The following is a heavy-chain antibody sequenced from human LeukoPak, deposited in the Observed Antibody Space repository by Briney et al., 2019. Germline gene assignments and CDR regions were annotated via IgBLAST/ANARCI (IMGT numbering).Heavy chain of an antibody. J-gene: IGHJ6*03. CDR3: ARVGYSSSWYQTDYYYYMDV. CDR1: GYTFTSYD. D-gene: IGHD6-13*01. CDR2: ANPNTGNT. V-gene: IGHV1-8*03. Sequence: ASVKVSCKASGYTFTSYDINWVRQATGHGLDWMGWANPNTGNTGYAQKFQGRVTITRNTSISTAYMELSSLRSEDTAVYYCARVGYSSSWYQTDYYYYMDVWGKGTTVTVSS.